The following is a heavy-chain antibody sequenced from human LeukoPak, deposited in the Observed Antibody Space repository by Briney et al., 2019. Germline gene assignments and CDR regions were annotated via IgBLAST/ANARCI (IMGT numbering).Heavy chain of an antibody. D-gene: IGHD3-3*01. Sequence: GGSLRLSCAASGCTFSVFGLHWIRQAPGKSLEWVAFISYDGSNTYYVESVKGRFTISRDFSKNSLSLQMNSLRAEDTAVYYCARDGPHYDLDVWGQGTTVTVSS. CDR1: GCTFSVFG. J-gene: IGHJ6*02. CDR2: ISYDGSNT. CDR3: ARDGPHYDLDV. V-gene: IGHV3-33*01.